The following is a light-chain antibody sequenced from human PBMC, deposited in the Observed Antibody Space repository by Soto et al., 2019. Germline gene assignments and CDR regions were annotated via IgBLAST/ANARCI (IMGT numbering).Light chain of an antibody. CDR1: QSVTNH. V-gene: IGKV3-11*01. CDR3: QQRSNWPWT. J-gene: IGKJ1*01. CDR2: DAS. Sequence: EIVLTQSPATLSLSPGERATLSCRASQSVTNHLAWYQQKPGQAPRLLIYDASNRATGIPGRFSGSGSGTDFTLTISSLEPEDFAVYYCQQRSNWPWTFGQGTKVEIK.